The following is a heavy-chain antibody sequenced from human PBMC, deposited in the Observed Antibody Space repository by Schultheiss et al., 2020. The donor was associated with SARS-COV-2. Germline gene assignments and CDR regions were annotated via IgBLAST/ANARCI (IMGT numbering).Heavy chain of an antibody. V-gene: IGHV1-2*06. CDR2: INPKTGDT. J-gene: IGHJ5*02. CDR3: ARDLCSSTSCYAADMPGFDP. D-gene: IGHD2-2*01. CDR1: GYTFSDYY. Sequence: ASVKVSCKASGYTFSDYYIHWVRQAPGQGLEWMGRINPKTGDTHYAQKVQGGVTMTWDTSISTAYVDLSSLTSDDTAVYYCARDLCSSTSCYAADMPGFDPWGQGTLVTVSS.